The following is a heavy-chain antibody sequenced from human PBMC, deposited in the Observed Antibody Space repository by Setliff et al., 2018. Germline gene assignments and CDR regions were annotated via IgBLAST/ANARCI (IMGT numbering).Heavy chain of an antibody. Sequence: SETLSLTCAVYGGSFSTYYWIWIRQPPGKGLEWIGEINHSGSTNYNPSLKSRGTISVDTSKNQCSLKLSSVTAADTAVYYCARGGDYCGGECYIPTQDSYWGQGTLVTVSS. J-gene: IGHJ4*02. CDR1: GGSFSTYY. CDR2: INHSGST. CDR3: ARGGDYCGGECYIPTQDSY. D-gene: IGHD2-21*01. V-gene: IGHV4-34*01.